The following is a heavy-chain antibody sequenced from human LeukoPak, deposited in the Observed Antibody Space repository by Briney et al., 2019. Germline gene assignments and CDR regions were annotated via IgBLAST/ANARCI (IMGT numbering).Heavy chain of an antibody. CDR3: ARGRPLYGSSWWGYYYYGMDV. Sequence: GASVKVSCKASGYTFTSYDINWVRQATGQGLEWMGWMNPNSGNTGYAQKFQGRVTMTRNTSISTAYMELSSLRSEDTAVYYCARGRPLYGSSWWGYYYYGMDVWGQGTTVTVSS. V-gene: IGHV1-8*01. CDR1: GYTFTSYD. D-gene: IGHD6-13*01. J-gene: IGHJ6*02. CDR2: MNPNSGNT.